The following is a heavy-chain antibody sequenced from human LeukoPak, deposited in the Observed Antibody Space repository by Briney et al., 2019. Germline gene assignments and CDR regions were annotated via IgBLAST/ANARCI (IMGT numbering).Heavy chain of an antibody. Sequence: SETLSLTCTVSGNSISGYYWSWIRQPAGKGLEWIGRIYTSEITNYNPSLKSRVTMSIDTSKNQFSLKLSSVTATDTAVYYCARGGQRFDPWGQGTLVTVSS. CDR1: GNSISGYY. CDR3: ARGGQRFDP. J-gene: IGHJ5*02. V-gene: IGHV4-4*07. CDR2: IYTSEIT. D-gene: IGHD6-25*01.